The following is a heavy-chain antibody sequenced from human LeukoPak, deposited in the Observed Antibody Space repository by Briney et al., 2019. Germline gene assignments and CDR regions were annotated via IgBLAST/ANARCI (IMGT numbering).Heavy chain of an antibody. V-gene: IGHV3-23*01. J-gene: IGHJ4*02. CDR1: GISLSNYA. Sequence: GGSLRLSCVVSGISLSNYAMTWVRQAPGKGLEWVSYISERGGSTTYADSVKGRFTISRDNAKNTVFLQMNSLRAEDTAVYYCARGSGGYYFDYWGQGILVTVSS. CDR3: ARGSGGYYFDY. CDR2: ISERGGST. D-gene: IGHD1-26*01.